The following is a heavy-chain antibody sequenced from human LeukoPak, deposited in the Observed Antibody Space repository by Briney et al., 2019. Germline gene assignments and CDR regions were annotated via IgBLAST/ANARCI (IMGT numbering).Heavy chain of an antibody. CDR3: ASSYQLPEYFDY. CDR1: GGSISSYY. Sequence: SSETLSLTCTVSGGSISSYYWSWIRQPAGKGLEWIGRIYTSGSTNYNPSLKSRVTMSVDTSKNQFSLKLSSVTAADTAVYYCASSYQLPEYFDYWGQGTLVTVSS. J-gene: IGHJ4*02. D-gene: IGHD2-2*01. CDR2: IYTSGST. V-gene: IGHV4-4*07.